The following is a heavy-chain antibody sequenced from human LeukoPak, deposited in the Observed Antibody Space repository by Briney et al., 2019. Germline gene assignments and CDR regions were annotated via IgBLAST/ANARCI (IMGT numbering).Heavy chain of an antibody. CDR1: VFTFSRYR. Sequence: GGPLRLSCAASVFTFSRYRMHWVREAPGKGLEWVAYIRYDGSNKYYADSVKGRFTISRDNSKTTLYRQMNSLRAEDTAVNYCAKDALGIVVVTAAFIAEGGQGTLVTVSS. J-gene: IGHJ4*02. V-gene: IGHV3-30*02. CDR2: IRYDGSNK. CDR3: AKDALGIVVVTAAFIAE. D-gene: IGHD2-2*01.